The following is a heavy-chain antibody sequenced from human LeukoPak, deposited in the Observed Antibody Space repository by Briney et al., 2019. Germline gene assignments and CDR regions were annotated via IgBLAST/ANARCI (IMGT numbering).Heavy chain of an antibody. Sequence: SETLSLTCTVSGGSISSSSYYWGWIRQPPGKGLEWIGSIYHSGSTYYNPSLKSRVTISVDTSKNQFSLKLSSVTAADTAVYYCARIYSYGYFDYWGQGTLVTVSS. V-gene: IGHV4-39*07. CDR1: GGSISSSSYY. J-gene: IGHJ4*02. CDR2: IYHSGST. CDR3: ARIYSYGYFDY. D-gene: IGHD5-18*01.